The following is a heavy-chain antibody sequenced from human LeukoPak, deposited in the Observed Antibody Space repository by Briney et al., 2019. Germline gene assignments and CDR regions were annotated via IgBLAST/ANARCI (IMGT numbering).Heavy chain of an antibody. CDR2: IRGSGDRT. V-gene: IGHV3-23*01. J-gene: IGHJ6*03. CDR3: AKDSKSVGATFRSYHYMDV. D-gene: IGHD1-26*01. CDR1: GFTFSDYY. Sequence: GGSLRLSCAASGFTFSDYYMSWIRQAPGKGLEWVSAIRGSGDRTHYADSVKGRFTISRDNSKNTLYLQMNSLRAEDTAVYYCAKDSKSVGATFRSYHYMDVWGKGTAVTVSS.